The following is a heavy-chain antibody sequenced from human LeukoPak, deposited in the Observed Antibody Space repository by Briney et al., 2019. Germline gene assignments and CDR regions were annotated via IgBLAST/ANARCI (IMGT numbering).Heavy chain of an antibody. J-gene: IGHJ6*03. V-gene: IGHV4-59*01. CDR2: IYYSGST. CDR3: ARAMGDGSSWQYYYYYMDV. D-gene: IGHD6-13*01. Sequence: SETLSLTCTVSGGSISSYYWSWIRQPPGKGLEWIGYIYYSGSTNYNPSLKSRVTISVDTSKNQFSLKLSSVTAADTAVYYCARAMGDGSSWQYYYYYMDVWGKGTTVTVSS. CDR1: GGSISSYY.